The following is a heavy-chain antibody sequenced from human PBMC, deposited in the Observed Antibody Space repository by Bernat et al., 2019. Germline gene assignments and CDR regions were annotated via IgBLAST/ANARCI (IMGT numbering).Heavy chain of an antibody. D-gene: IGHD6-19*01. V-gene: IGHV4-59*08. J-gene: IGHJ5*02. CDR1: GGSISNYY. CDR3: ARHGRSGWYWFDP. Sequence: QVQLQESGPGLVKPSETLSLTCTVSGGSISNYYWSWIRQPPGKGLEWIGYIYYSGSTDYNPSLKSRVTISVDTSKSQLSLRLSSVTAADTAVYYCARHGRSGWYWFDPWGQGTLVTVSS. CDR2: IYYSGST.